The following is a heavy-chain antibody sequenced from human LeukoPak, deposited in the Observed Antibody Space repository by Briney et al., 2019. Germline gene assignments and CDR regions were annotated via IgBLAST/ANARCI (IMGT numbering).Heavy chain of an antibody. J-gene: IGHJ6*02. D-gene: IGHD2-2*01. CDR2: ISGSGGST. V-gene: IGHV3-23*01. CDR1: GFTFSSYA. Sequence: PGGALRLSCAASGFTFSSYAMSWVRQAPGKGLEGGSAISGSGGSTYYADSVKGRFTISRDNSKNTLYLQMNSLRAEDTAVYYCAKDRYCSSTSCRFYYYFFGVLDYGMDVWGQGTTVTVSS. CDR3: AKDRYCSSTSCRFYYYFFGVLDYGMDV.